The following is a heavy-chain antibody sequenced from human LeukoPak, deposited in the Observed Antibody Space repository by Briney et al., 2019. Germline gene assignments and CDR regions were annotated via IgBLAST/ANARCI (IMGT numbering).Heavy chain of an antibody. J-gene: IGHJ3*02. CDR2: ISYSGTT. Sequence: PSETLSLTGTVSGGSISSFYWSWIRQPPGKGLEYIGYISYSGTTSYNPSLKSRVTISVDTSKNQFSLKLTSVTAADTAVYYCARDKGLPQAFDIWGQGTMVTVSS. CDR1: GGSISSFY. CDR3: ARDKGLPQAFDI. V-gene: IGHV4-59*01. D-gene: IGHD5/OR15-5a*01.